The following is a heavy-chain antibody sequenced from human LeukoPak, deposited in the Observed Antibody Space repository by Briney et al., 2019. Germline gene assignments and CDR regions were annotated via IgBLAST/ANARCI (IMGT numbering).Heavy chain of an antibody. CDR3: ARVGAARSVDY. Sequence: SETLSLTCTVSDGSIYTYYWSWIRQPPGKGLEWIGYVFYSGSTNYNPSLKSRVTISLDTSKNQFSLKLSSVTAADTAVYYCARVGAARSVDYWGQGTLVTVPS. D-gene: IGHD6-6*01. CDR2: VFYSGST. J-gene: IGHJ4*02. V-gene: IGHV4-59*12. CDR1: DGSIYTYY.